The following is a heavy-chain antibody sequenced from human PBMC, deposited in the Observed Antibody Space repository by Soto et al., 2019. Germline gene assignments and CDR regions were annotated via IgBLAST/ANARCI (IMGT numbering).Heavy chain of an antibody. CDR2: IYYSGGT. J-gene: IGHJ4*02. Sequence: TSETLSLTCTVSGGSISSYYWSWIRQPPGKGLEWIGYIYYSGGTNYNSSLKSRVTISVDTSKNQFSLKLSSVTAADTAVYYCARHDRNIWLTDYWGQGTLVTAPQ. CDR1: GGSISSYY. D-gene: IGHD5-12*01. V-gene: IGHV4-59*08. CDR3: ARHDRNIWLTDY.